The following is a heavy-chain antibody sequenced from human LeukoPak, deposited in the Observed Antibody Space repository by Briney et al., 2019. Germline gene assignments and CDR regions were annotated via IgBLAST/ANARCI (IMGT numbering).Heavy chain of an antibody. Sequence: GGSLRLSCAASGFTVSSNYMSWVRQAPGKGLEWVSIIYSGGSTFYADSVKGRFTISRDNSKNTLYLQMNSLRAEDTAVYYCARDGYCSGGSCYYLAAFDIWGQGTMVTVSS. V-gene: IGHV3-53*01. J-gene: IGHJ3*02. CDR1: GFTVSSNY. CDR2: IYSGGST. CDR3: ARDGYCSGGSCYYLAAFDI. D-gene: IGHD2-15*01.